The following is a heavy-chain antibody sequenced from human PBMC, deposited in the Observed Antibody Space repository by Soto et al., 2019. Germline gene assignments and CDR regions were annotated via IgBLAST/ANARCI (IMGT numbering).Heavy chain of an antibody. CDR1: GYNFAGYW. J-gene: IGHJ4*02. CDR3: ARGGVSTRTFDY. V-gene: IGHV5-51*01. D-gene: IGHD3-3*01. CDR2: IYPSDSDT. Sequence: GECLKISCKGSGYNFAGYWIAWVRQMPGKGLELMGIIYPSDSDTRYRPSFQGQVTISADKSISSAYLQWSSLRASDTAMYYCARGGVSTRTFDYWGQGTPGTVSS.